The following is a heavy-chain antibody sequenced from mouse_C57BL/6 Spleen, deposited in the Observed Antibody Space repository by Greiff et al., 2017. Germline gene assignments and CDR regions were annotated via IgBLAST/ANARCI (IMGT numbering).Heavy chain of an antibody. CDR3: AGGSIPYYAMDY. V-gene: IGHV5-17*01. Sequence: DVHLVESGGGLVKPGGSLKLSCAASGFTFSDYGMHWVRQAPEKGLEWVAYISSGSSTIYYADTVKGRFTISRDNAKNTLFLQMTSLRSEDTAMYYCAGGSIPYYAMDYWGQGTSVTVSS. CDR1: GFTFSDYG. D-gene: IGHD2-10*02. J-gene: IGHJ4*01. CDR2: ISSGSSTI.